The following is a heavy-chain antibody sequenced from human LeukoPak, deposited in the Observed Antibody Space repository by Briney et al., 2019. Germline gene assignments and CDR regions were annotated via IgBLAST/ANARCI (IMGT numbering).Heavy chain of an antibody. CDR2: IKQDGSEK. D-gene: IGHD7-27*01. J-gene: IGHJ4*02. Sequence: GGSLRLSCADSQFTFNGSWMNWVRQAPGKGLEWVANIKQDGSEKYYVDSVKGRFTISRDNAKNSLYLQMNSLRAEDTAVYYCASTPGSYDYWGQGTLVTVSS. CDR1: QFTFNGSW. CDR3: ASTPGSYDY. V-gene: IGHV3-7*01.